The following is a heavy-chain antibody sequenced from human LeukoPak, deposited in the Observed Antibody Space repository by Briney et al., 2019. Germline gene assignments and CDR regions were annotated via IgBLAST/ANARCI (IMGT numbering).Heavy chain of an antibody. D-gene: IGHD6-6*01. CDR3: AKAHRIAARPLNYCYYMDV. Sequence: GGSLRLSCAASGSTFSSYAMSWVRQAPGKGLEWVSAISGSGGSTYYADSVKGRFTISRDNSKDTLYLQMNSLRAEDTAVYYCAKAHRIAARPLNYCYYMDVWGKGTTVTVSS. V-gene: IGHV3-23*01. CDR2: ISGSGGST. J-gene: IGHJ6*03. CDR1: GSTFSSYA.